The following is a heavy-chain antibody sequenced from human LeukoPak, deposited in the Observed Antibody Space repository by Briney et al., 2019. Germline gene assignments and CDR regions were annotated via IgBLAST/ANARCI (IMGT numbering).Heavy chain of an antibody. Sequence: GGSLRLSCGASGGSFSGAWMSWVRQAPGKGLEWVGRIKSNSDGGTTDSAAPVKGRFTISRDDSKNTLFLQMNRLRTEDTAVYYCTTVQFARTMSLDYWGQGALVTVSS. CDR2: IKSNSDGGTT. CDR1: GGSFSGAW. D-gene: IGHD3-10*01. CDR3: TTVQFARTMSLDY. V-gene: IGHV3-15*01. J-gene: IGHJ4*02.